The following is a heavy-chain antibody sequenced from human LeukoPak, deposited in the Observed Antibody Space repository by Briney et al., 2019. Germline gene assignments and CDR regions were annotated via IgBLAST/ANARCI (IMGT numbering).Heavy chain of an antibody. CDR3: ARDKGQYGSGTRGFTWFDP. CDR1: VGSISSSSYY. CDR2: IYYSVST. J-gene: IGHJ5*02. V-gene: IGHV4-39*07. Sequence: SQTLSLTCTVSVGSISSSSYYWGWIRQPPGKRLERIGSIYYSVSTYYNPSLKSRVTISVDTSKNQFSLKLSSVTAADTAVYYCARDKGQYGSGTRGFTWFDPWGQGTLVTVSS. D-gene: IGHD3-10*01.